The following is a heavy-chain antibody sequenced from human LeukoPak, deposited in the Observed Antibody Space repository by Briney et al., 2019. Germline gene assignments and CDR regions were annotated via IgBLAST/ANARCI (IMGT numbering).Heavy chain of an antibody. V-gene: IGHV3-21*01. CDR2: ISSSSSYI. D-gene: IGHD3-16*01. CDR1: GFTFSSYS. CDR3: ARDLVNEYYDYVWGSHHYYMDV. J-gene: IGHJ6*03. Sequence: GGSLRLSCAASGFTFSSYSMNWVRQAPGKGLEWVSSISSSSSYIYYADSVKGRFTISRDNAKNSLYLQMNSLRAEDTAVYYCARDLVNEYYDYVWGSHHYYMDVWGKGTTVTVSS.